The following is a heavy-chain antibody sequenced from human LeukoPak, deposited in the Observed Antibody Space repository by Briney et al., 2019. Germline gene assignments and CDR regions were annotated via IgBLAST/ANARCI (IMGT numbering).Heavy chain of an antibody. Sequence: ASVKVSCKASGYTFTSYDINWVRQATGQGLEWMGWMNPNSGNTGYAQKFQGRVTMTRSTSISTAYMELSSLRSEDTAVYYCAFGYSLYDAFDIWGQGTMVTVSS. D-gene: IGHD5-18*01. J-gene: IGHJ3*02. CDR1: GYTFTSYD. V-gene: IGHV1-8*01. CDR2: MNPNSGNT. CDR3: AFGYSLYDAFDI.